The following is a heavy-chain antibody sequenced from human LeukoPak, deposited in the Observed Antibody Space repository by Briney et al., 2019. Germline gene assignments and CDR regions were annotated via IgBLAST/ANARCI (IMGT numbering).Heavy chain of an antibody. Sequence: PSETLSLTCTVSGGSISSYYWSWIRQPPGKGLEWIGYIYYSGSTNYNPSLKSRVTISVDTSKNQFSLKLSSVTAADTAVYYCAREPYQWLPGWFGPWGQGTLVTVSS. J-gene: IGHJ5*02. CDR3: AREPYQWLPGWFGP. CDR2: IYYSGST. V-gene: IGHV4-59*01. CDR1: GGSISSYY. D-gene: IGHD6-19*01.